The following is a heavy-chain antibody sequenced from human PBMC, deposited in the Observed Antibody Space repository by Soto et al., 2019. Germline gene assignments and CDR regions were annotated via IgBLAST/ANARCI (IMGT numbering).Heavy chain of an antibody. CDR2: IWYDGSNK. V-gene: IGHV3-33*01. Sequence: QVQLVESGGGVVQPGRSLRLSCAASGFTFSSYGMHWVRQAPGKGLEWVAVIWYDGSNKYYADSVKGRFTISRDNSKNTLYLQMNSLRAEDTAVYYCARVNRDTAMPYYFDYWGQGTLVTVSS. CDR1: GFTFSSYG. J-gene: IGHJ4*02. D-gene: IGHD5-18*01. CDR3: ARVNRDTAMPYYFDY.